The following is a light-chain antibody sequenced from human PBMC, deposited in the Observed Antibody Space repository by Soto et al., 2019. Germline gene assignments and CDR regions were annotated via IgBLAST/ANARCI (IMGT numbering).Light chain of an antibody. Sequence: QSALTQPRSVSGSPGQSVTISCTGTSSDVGAYNYVSWYQQHPGKAPKLMIYDVNKRPSGVPDRFSGSKSGNTASLTISGLQAEDEADYYCCSYAGTYTLFVFGTGTQVTLL. CDR3: CSYAGTYTLFV. CDR2: DVN. CDR1: SSDVGAYNY. J-gene: IGLJ1*01. V-gene: IGLV2-11*01.